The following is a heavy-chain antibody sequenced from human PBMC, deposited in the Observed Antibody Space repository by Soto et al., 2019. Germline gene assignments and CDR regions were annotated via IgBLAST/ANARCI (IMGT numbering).Heavy chain of an antibody. CDR1: GGSVSSGRYY. Sequence: SGTLSLTCTVSGGSVSSGRYYWSWIRQPPGKRLEWIGYIHNSGNTKYNPSLSSRVTMSVHTSKNQLSLKLRSVIAADPAGYSCARLFTARAGYWAEGTLDTVSA. V-gene: IGHV4-61*01. CDR2: IHNSGNT. J-gene: IGHJ4*02. D-gene: IGHD3-3*01. CDR3: ARLFTARAGY.